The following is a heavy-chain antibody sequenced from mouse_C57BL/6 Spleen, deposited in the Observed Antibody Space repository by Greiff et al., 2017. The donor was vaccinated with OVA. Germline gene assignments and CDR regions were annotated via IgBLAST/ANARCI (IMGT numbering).Heavy chain of an antibody. D-gene: IGHD1-1*01. CDR3: ARGGNPWFAY. J-gene: IGHJ3*01. CDR1: GYTFTSYW. V-gene: IGHV1-61*01. CDR2: IYPSDSET. Sequence: QVQLKQPGAELVRPGSSVKLSCKASGYTFTSYWMDWVKQRPGQGLEWIGNIYPSDSETHYNQKFKDKATLTVDKSSSTAYMQLSSLTSEDSAVYYCARGGNPWFAYWGQGTLVTVSA.